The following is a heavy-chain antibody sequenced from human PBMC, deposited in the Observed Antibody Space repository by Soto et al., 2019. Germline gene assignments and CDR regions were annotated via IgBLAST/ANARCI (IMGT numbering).Heavy chain of an antibody. J-gene: IGHJ6*02. CDR2: INHSGST. CDR3: ARLVGAYYDFWSGYYGYGMDV. V-gene: IGHV4-34*01. CDR1: GGSFSGYY. Sequence: LIRASETLSLTCAVYGGSFSGYYWSWIRQPPGKGLEWIGEINHSGSTNYNPSLKGRVTISVDTSKNQFSLKLSSVTAADTAVYYCARLVGAYYDFWSGYYGYGMDVWGQGTTVTVSS. D-gene: IGHD3-3*01.